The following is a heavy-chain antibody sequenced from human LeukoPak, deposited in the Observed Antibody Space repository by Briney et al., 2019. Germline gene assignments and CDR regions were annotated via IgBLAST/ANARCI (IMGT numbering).Heavy chain of an antibody. CDR2: IYTSGST. CDR1: GGSISSYY. V-gene: IGHV4-4*07. CDR3: ARSSGSYILDY. D-gene: IGHD1-26*01. J-gene: IGHJ4*02. Sequence: PSETLSLTCTVSGGSISSYYWSWIRQPAGQGLEWIGRIYTSGSTNYNPSLKSRVTMSVDTSRNQFSLRLSSVTAADTAVYYCARSSGSYILDYWGQGTLVTVSS.